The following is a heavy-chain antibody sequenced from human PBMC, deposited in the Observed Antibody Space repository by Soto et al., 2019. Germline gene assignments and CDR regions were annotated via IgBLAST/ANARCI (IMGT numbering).Heavy chain of an antibody. Sequence: QVQLVQSGAEVKKPGASVKVSCKASGYTFTSYDINWVRQATGQGLEWMGWMNHNSGNTGNAQKFQGRVTMTRNTPTSTAYMELSSLRSEDTAVDYCSRWPDGYYYYGIDVWGQGTTVTVSS. CDR3: SRWPDGYYYYGIDV. V-gene: IGHV1-8*01. CDR2: MNHNSGNT. J-gene: IGHJ6*02. CDR1: GYTFTSYD.